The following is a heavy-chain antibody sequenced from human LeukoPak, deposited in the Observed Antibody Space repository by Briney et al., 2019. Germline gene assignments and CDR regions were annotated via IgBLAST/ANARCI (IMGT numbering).Heavy chain of an antibody. CDR2: ISYDGSNK. CDR1: GFTFSSYA. Sequence: PGGSLRLSCAASGFTFSSYAMHWVRQAPGKGLEWVAVISYDGSNKYYADSVKGRFTISRDKSKNTLYLQMNSLRAEDTAVYYCARANNRNNGPGWDFDYWGQGTLVTVSS. CDR3: ARANNRNNGPGWDFDY. V-gene: IGHV3-30-3*01. D-gene: IGHD1/OR15-1a*01. J-gene: IGHJ4*02.